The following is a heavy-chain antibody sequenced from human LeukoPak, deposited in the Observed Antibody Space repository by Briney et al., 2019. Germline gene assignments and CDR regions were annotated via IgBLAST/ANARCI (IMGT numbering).Heavy chain of an antibody. CDR3: ARARGSGRTPIDY. Sequence: SETLSLTCTVSGYSISSGYYWGWIRQPPGKGLEWIGSIYNSGSTYYNPSLKSRVTISVDTSKNQFSLKLSSVTAADTAVYYCARARGSGRTPIDYWGQGTLVTVSS. J-gene: IGHJ4*02. D-gene: IGHD3-10*01. CDR2: IYNSGST. V-gene: IGHV4-38-2*02. CDR1: GYSISSGYY.